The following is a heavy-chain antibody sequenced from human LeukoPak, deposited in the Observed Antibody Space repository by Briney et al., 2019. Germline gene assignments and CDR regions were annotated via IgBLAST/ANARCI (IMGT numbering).Heavy chain of an antibody. CDR3: ARDDGSGWDFDY. Sequence: SEALLLTCSVSGGSIISYYWSSIRQPAGKGLEWIGRIYTSRSTNYNLSLKSRVTLSVDTPQNQLSPKLSSVTAADTAVYYCARDDGSGWDFDYWGQGTLVTVSS. J-gene: IGHJ4*02. V-gene: IGHV4-4*07. D-gene: IGHD6-19*01. CDR2: IYTSRST. CDR1: GGSIISYY.